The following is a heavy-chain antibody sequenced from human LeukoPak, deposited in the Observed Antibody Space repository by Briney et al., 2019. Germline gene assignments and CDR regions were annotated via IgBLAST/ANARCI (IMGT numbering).Heavy chain of an antibody. D-gene: IGHD3-22*01. V-gene: IGHV3-74*01. CDR2: INTDGSST. J-gene: IGHJ4*02. Sequence: PGGSLRLSCAASGFTFSSYWMHWVRHAPGKGLVWVSRINTDGSSTSYADSVKGRFTISRDNAKNTLYLQMNSLRAEDTAVYYCARVPYYYDSSGYFGYWGQGTLVTVSS. CDR3: ARVPYYYDSSGYFGY. CDR1: GFTFSSYW.